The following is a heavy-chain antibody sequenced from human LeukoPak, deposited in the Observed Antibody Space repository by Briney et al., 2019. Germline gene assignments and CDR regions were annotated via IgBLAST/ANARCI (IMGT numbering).Heavy chain of an antibody. CDR1: GFIFSNYY. CDR2: IWYDGSNK. Sequence: PGTSLRLSCAASGFIFSNYYMHWVRQAPGKGLEWVAVIWYDGSNKYYVDSVKDRFTISRDNSKNTLYLQMNSLRAEDTAMYYCAKDPDDILTGVPRGFDPWGQGTLVTVSS. CDR3: AKDPDDILTGVPRGFDP. V-gene: IGHV3-33*06. D-gene: IGHD3-9*01. J-gene: IGHJ5*02.